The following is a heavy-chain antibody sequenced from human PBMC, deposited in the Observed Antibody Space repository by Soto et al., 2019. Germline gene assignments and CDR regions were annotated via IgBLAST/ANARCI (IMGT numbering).Heavy chain of an antibody. D-gene: IGHD5-18*01. CDR1: GGTFSSYA. CDR2: IIPIFGTA. V-gene: IGHV1-69*01. J-gene: IGHJ6*02. Sequence: QVQLVQSGAEVKKPGSSVKVSCNASGGTFSSYAISWVRQAPGQGLEWMGGIIPIFGTANYAQKFQGRVTITADESTSTAYMELSSLRSEDTAVYYCARGRVDTAMVTRANLETYYYYGMDVWGQGTTVTVSS. CDR3: ARGRVDTAMVTRANLETYYYYGMDV.